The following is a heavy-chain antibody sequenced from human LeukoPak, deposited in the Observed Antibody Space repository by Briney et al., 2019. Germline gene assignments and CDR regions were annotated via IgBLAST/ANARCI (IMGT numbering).Heavy chain of an antibody. Sequence: AGGSLRLSCAASGLSFSTYAMSWVRQAPGKGLEWVSAISGSGGSTYYADSVKGRFTISRDNSKNTLYLQMNSLRAEDTAVYYCAKRSAAGPFGYWGQGTLVTVSS. J-gene: IGHJ4*02. CDR2: ISGSGGST. D-gene: IGHD6-13*01. CDR1: GLSFSTYA. CDR3: AKRSAAGPFGY. V-gene: IGHV3-23*01.